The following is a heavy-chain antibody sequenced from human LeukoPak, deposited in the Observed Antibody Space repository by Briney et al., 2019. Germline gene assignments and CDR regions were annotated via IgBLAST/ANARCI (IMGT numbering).Heavy chain of an antibody. Sequence: PSETLSLTCTVSGGSITSYYWSWIRQPPGKGLEWIGYIYNSGRTNYNPSLKSRVTISADTSKNQFSLNLTSVTAADTAVYYCARDNIAAAGEGNWFDPWGQGTLVTVSS. D-gene: IGHD6-13*01. CDR2: IYNSGRT. CDR3: ARDNIAAAGEGNWFDP. V-gene: IGHV4-59*01. J-gene: IGHJ5*02. CDR1: GGSITSYY.